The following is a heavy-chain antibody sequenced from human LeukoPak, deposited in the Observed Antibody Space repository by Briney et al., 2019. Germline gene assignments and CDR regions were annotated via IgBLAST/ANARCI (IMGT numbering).Heavy chain of an antibody. D-gene: IGHD3-10*02. CDR3: ARDRLMVGSRFDP. V-gene: IGHV4-34*01. CDR2: INHSGST. CDR1: GGSFSGYY. Sequence: SETLSLTCAVYGGSFSGYYWSWIRQPPGKGLEWIGEINHSGSTNYNPSLKSRVTISVDTSKNQFSLKLSSVTAADTAVYYCARDRLMVGSRFDPWGQGTLVTVSS. J-gene: IGHJ5*02.